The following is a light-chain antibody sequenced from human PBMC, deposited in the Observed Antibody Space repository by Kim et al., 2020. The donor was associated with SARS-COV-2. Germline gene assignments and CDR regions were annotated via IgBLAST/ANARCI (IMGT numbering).Light chain of an antibody. Sequence: SPGERATLACRASQSVGSNLAWYQQKPGQAPRLLISGASTRATGIPARFSGSGSGTEFTLTISSLESEDLAVYYCQQYNNWPPLTFGGGTKLEI. CDR2: GAS. CDR1: QSVGSN. CDR3: QQYNNWPPLT. V-gene: IGKV3-15*01. J-gene: IGKJ4*01.